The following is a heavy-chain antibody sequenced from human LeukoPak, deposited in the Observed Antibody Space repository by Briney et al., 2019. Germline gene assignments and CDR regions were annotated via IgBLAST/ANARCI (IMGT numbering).Heavy chain of an antibody. Sequence: SETLSLTCTVSGGPISSGDYYWSWIRQPAGKGLEWIGRIYASGSTNYNPSLKSRVTISVDTSKNQFSLNLSSVTAADTAVYYCARSTAMVISRFLVDYWGQGTLVTVSS. CDR2: IYASGST. J-gene: IGHJ4*02. CDR3: ARSTAMVISRFLVDY. CDR1: GGPISSGDYY. V-gene: IGHV4-61*02. D-gene: IGHD5-18*01.